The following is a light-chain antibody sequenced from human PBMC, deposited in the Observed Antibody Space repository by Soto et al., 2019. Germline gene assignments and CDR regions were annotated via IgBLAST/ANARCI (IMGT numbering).Light chain of an antibody. J-gene: IGLJ2*01. V-gene: IGLV1-47*01. CDR2: RND. CDR1: SSNIGGNY. CDR3: GTWDDNLSGVV. Sequence: QSVLTQTPSASGTPGQRVTFSCSGSSSNIGGNYVYWYQQLPGTAPKLLIYRNDQRPSGVPDRFSGSKSGTSASLAISGLRPEDEAEYYCGTWDDNLSGVVFGGGTQLTVL.